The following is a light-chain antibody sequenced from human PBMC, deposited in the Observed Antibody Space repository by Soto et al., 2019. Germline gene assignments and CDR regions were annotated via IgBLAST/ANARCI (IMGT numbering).Light chain of an antibody. V-gene: IGKV3-20*01. CDR2: AAS. CDR1: QSVNSNF. J-gene: IGKJ2*01. Sequence: EVVLTQSPGPLSLSPGERVTLSCRPSQSVNSNFLSWFQQKPGEPPRLLLYAASKRAAGTPDRFSGAGSGTNFTLIISRLEPEDSAIYRCQLCGSYMFTFGQGTKVDIK. CDR3: QLCGSYMFT.